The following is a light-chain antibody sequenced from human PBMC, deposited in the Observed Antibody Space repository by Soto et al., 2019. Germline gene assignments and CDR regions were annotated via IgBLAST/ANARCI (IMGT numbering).Light chain of an antibody. V-gene: IGLV2-14*01. J-gene: IGLJ1*01. CDR2: DVS. CDR3: SSYSSSSTPEV. Sequence: QSALTQPASVSGSPGQSITISCTGTSSDVGGYNFVSWYQQYPGKAPKLMIYDVSNRPSGVSNRFSGSKSGNTASLTISGLQADDEADYYCSSYSSSSTPEVFGTGTKLTVL. CDR1: SSDVGGYNF.